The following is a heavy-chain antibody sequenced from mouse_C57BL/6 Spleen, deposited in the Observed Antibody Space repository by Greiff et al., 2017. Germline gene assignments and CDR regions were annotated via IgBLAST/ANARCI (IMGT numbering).Heavy chain of an antibody. CDR2: INYDGSST. J-gene: IGHJ1*03. D-gene: IGHD2-4*01. CDR1: GFTFSDYY. CDR3: ARRGYDYPYWYFDV. Sequence: EVNVVESEGGLVQPGSSMKLSCTASGFTFSDYYMAWVRQVPEKGLEWVANINYDGSSTYYLDSLKSRFIISRDNAKNILYLQMSSLKSEDTATYYCARRGYDYPYWYFDVWGTGTTVTVSS. V-gene: IGHV5-16*01.